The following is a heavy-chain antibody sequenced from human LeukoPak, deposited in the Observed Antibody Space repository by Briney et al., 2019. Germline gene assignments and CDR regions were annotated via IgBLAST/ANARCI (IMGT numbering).Heavy chain of an antibody. D-gene: IGHD3-10*01. CDR3: ARELLWFGELSRPMGY. CDR2: IWYYGSNK. V-gene: IGHV3-33*01. Sequence: GGSLRLSCAASGFTFSSYGMHWVRQAPGKGLEWVAVIWYYGSNKYYADSVKGRFTISRDNSKNTLYLQMNSLRAEDTAVYYCARELLWFGELSRPMGYWGQGTLVTVSS. J-gene: IGHJ4*02. CDR1: GFTFSSYG.